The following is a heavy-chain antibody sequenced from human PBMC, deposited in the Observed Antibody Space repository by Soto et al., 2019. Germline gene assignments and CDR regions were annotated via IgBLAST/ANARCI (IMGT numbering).Heavy chain of an antibody. J-gene: IGHJ6*02. CDR2: IYYSGST. CDR3: ARGNDFWSGSYYYYYGMDV. Sequence: SETLSLTCTVSGGSISSGDYYWSWIRQPPGKGLEWIGYIYYSGSTYYNPSLKSRVTISVDTSKNQFSLKLSSVTAADTAVYYCARGNDFWSGSYYYYYGMDVWGQGTTVT. D-gene: IGHD3-3*01. V-gene: IGHV4-30-4*01. CDR1: GGSISSGDYY.